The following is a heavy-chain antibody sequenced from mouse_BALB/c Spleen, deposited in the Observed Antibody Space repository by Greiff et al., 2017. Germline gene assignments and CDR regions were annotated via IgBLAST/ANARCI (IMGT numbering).Heavy chain of an antibody. CDR2: IRNKANGYTT. J-gene: IGHJ3*01. D-gene: IGHD2-10*01. CDR3: ARDAYSFAY. Sequence: DVKLVESGGGLVQPGGSLRLSCATSGFTFTDYYMSWVRQPPGKALEWLGFIRNKANGYTTEYSASVKGRFTISRDNSQSILYLQMNTLRAEDSATYYCARDAYSFAYWGQGTLVTVSA. V-gene: IGHV7-3*02. CDR1: GFTFTDYY.